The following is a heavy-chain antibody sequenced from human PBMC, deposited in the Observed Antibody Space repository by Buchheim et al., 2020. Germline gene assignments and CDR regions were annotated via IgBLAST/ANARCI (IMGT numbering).Heavy chain of an antibody. D-gene: IGHD6-13*01. V-gene: IGHV4-30-4*01. CDR1: GGSISSGDYY. Sequence: QVQLQESGPGLVKPSQTLSLTCTVSGGSISSGDYYWSWIRQPPGKGLEWIGYIFYSGSTYYNPSLKSRVPLSVYTSKNQSSLKLSSVTAADTAVYYCARRWSSSWYRTSWFDPWGQGTL. CDR3: ARRWSSSWYRTSWFDP. CDR2: IFYSGST. J-gene: IGHJ5*02.